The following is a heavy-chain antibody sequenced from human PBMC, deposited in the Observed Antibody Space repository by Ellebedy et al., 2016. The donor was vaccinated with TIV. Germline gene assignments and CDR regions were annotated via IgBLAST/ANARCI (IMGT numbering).Heavy chain of an antibody. CDR3: ASCPLMGDCYSDY. Sequence: AASVKVSCKASGYTFTTYYMHWARQAPGQGLEWMGIINPNGGSTSYAQKLQGRVTMTTDTFTSTAYMELRSLRSDDTAVYYCASCPLMGDCYSDYWGQGTLVTVSS. J-gene: IGHJ4*02. D-gene: IGHD2-21*02. CDR1: GYTFTTYY. CDR2: INPNGGST. V-gene: IGHV1-46*01.